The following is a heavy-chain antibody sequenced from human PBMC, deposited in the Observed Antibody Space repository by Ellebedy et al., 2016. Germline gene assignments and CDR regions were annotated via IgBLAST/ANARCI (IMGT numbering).Heavy chain of an antibody. CDR2: INPNSGGT. V-gene: IGHV1-2*02. D-gene: IGHD3-22*01. CDR1: GYTFTGYY. J-gene: IGHJ4*02. CDR3: ARHYYDSSGHLYYFDY. Sequence: ASVQVSCXASGYTFTGYYMHWVRQAPGQGLEWMGWINPNSGGTNYAQKFQGRVTMTRDTSISTAYMELSRLRSDDTAVYYCARHYYDSSGHLYYFDYWGQGTLVTVSS.